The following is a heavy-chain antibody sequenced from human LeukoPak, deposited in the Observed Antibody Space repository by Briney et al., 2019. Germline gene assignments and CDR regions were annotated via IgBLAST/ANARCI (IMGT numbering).Heavy chain of an antibody. V-gene: IGHV1-2*02. D-gene: IGHD3-22*01. J-gene: IGHJ5*02. CDR1: GYTFTGYY. CDR2: INPNSGGT. CDR3: ARSLPYYYDSSGYSHWFDP. Sequence: ASVKVSCKASGYTFTGYYMHWVRQAPGQGLEWMGWINPNSGGTNYAQKFQGRVTMTRDTSISTAYMELSSLRSEDTAVYYCARSLPYYYDSSGYSHWFDPWGQGTLVTVSS.